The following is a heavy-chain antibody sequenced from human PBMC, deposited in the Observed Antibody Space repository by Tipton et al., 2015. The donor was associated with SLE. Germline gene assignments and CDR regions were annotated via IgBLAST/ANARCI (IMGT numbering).Heavy chain of an antibody. Sequence: TLSLTCTVSGGSISRGSYYWNWIRQPAGKGLEWIGRIYTSGSTNYNPSLKSRVTISVDTSKNQFSLKLNSVTAADTAVYYCERAKGAMDSFDIWGQGTMVTVPS. CDR1: GGSISRGSYY. CDR2: IYTSGST. CDR3: ERAKGAMDSFDI. J-gene: IGHJ3*02. V-gene: IGHV4-61*02.